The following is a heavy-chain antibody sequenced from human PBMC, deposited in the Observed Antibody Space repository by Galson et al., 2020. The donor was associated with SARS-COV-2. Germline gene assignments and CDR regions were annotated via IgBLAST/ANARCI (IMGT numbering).Heavy chain of an antibody. CDR2: VNHSGST. J-gene: IGHJ3*01. V-gene: IGHV4-34*01. Sequence: SETLSLTCAVYGGPLYGYYWTWIRQSPGKGLEWIGEVNHSGSTNYNPSLKSRVTISLDTSKNQFPLHLSSVTAADTAVFYCTRVPATWGRPSLQHGGHSGAFDVWGQGTMVTVSS. CDR1: GGPLYGYY. D-gene: IGHD3-16*01. CDR3: TRVPATWGRPSLQHGGHSGAFDV.